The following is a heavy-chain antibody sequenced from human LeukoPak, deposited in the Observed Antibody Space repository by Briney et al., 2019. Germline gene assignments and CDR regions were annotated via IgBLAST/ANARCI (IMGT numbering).Heavy chain of an antibody. CDR1: GGTFSSYA. V-gene: IGHV1-69*06. J-gene: IGHJ5*02. D-gene: IGHD6-13*01. CDR3: ARGSQMYSSSWFDP. CDR2: IIPIFGTA. Sequence: SVKVSCKASGGTFSSYAISWVRQAPGQGLEWMGGIIPIFGTANYAQKFQGRVTITADKSTSTAYMELSSLGSEDTAVYYCARGSQMYSSSWFDPWGQGTLVTVSS.